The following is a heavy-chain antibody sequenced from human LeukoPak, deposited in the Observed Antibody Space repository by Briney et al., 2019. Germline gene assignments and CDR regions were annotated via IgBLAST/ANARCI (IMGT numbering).Heavy chain of an antibody. D-gene: IGHD6-13*01. CDR1: GFTLSSYA. CDR3: ACSYSSSWYGY. J-gene: IGHJ4*02. Sequence: GGSLTLSCAASGFTLSSYAMHWVRQAPGKGLEWVAVISYDGSNKYYADSVKGRFTISRDNSKNTLYLQMNSLRAEDTAVYYCACSYSSSWYGYWGQGTLVTVSS. CDR2: ISYDGSNK. V-gene: IGHV3-30*04.